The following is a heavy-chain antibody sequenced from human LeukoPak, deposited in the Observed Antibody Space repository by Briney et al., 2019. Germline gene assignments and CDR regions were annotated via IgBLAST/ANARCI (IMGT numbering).Heavy chain of an antibody. CDR1: GFTFSRYE. CDR3: ARDYASDS. V-gene: IGHV3-48*03. J-gene: IGHJ4*02. CDR2: ISRSGDTI. Sequence: GGSLRLSCAASGFTFSRYEMNWVRQAPGKGLEWVSYISRSGDTIYFADSVKGRFTISRDNAKNSLYLQMSSLRAEDTAVYYCARDYASDSWGQGTLATVSS. D-gene: IGHD2-2*01.